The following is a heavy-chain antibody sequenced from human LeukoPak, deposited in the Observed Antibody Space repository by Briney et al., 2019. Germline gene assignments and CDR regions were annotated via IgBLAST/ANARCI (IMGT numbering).Heavy chain of an antibody. CDR1: GGTFSSYA. CDR2: INPNSGGT. CDR3: ARGRRGTSGPFDY. J-gene: IGHJ4*02. D-gene: IGHD6-19*01. V-gene: IGHV1-2*02. Sequence: ASVKVSCKASGGTFSSYAISWVRQAPGQGLEWMGWINPNSGGTKYAQNFQGRVTMTRDTSISTAYMQLTRLRSDDTAVYYCARGRRGTSGPFDYWGQGTLVTVSS.